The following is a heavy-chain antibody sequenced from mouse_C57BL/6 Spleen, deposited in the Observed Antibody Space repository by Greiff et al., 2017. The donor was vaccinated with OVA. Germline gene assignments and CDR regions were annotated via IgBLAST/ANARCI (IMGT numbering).Heavy chain of an antibody. CDR2: IDPETGGT. Sequence: QVQLQQSGAELVRPGASVTLSCKASGYTFTDYEMHWVKQTPVHGLEWIGAIDPETGGTAYNQKFKGKAILTADKSSSTAYMELRSLTSEDSAVYYCTPDWEPIDYWGQGTTLTVSS. CDR3: TPDWEPIDY. J-gene: IGHJ2*01. CDR1: GYTFTDYE. D-gene: IGHD4-1*01. V-gene: IGHV1-15*01.